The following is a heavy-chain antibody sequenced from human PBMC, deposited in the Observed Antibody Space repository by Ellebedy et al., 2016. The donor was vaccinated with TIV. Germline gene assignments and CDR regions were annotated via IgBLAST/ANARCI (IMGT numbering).Heavy chain of an antibody. CDR3: ARQRSIAVAGSSGMYV. CDR1: GYSFTSYW. D-gene: IGHD6-19*01. Sequence: GESLKISCKGSGYSFTSYWIGWVRQMPGKGLEWMGIIHPGDSDTRYSPSFQGQVTISADKSISTAYLQWSSLKASDTAMYYCARQRSIAVAGSSGMYVWGQGTTVTVSS. J-gene: IGHJ6*02. CDR2: IHPGDSDT. V-gene: IGHV5-51*01.